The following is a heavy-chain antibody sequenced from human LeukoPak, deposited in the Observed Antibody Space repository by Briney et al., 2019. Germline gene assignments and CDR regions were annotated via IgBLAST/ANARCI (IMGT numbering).Heavy chain of an antibody. Sequence: SETLSLTCTVSGGFISSYYGSWIRQPAGKGREWIGRIYTSGSNNYNTSLTSRVTQSVDTSKNQFSLKLSSVTAADTAVYYCARDRRYYDSSGYDYPGDFDYWGQGTLVTVSS. CDR2: IYTSGSN. V-gene: IGHV4-4*07. CDR1: GGFISSYY. D-gene: IGHD3-22*01. CDR3: ARDRRYYDSSGYDYPGDFDY. J-gene: IGHJ4*02.